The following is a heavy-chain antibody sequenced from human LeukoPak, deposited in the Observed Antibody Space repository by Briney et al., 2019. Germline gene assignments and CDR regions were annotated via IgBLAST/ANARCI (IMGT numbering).Heavy chain of an antibody. CDR3: ARSYCSNTSCYRNALDI. V-gene: IGHV4-4*07. Sequence: PSETLSLTCTVSGGSSSSNYWSWIRQPAGKGLEWIGRMYVSGSTDYNPSLKSRVTMSVDTSKNQFSLQLNSVTAADTAVYYCARSYCSNTSCYRNALDIWGQGTMVTVSS. CDR2: MYVSGST. CDR1: GGSSSSNY. J-gene: IGHJ3*02. D-gene: IGHD2-2*02.